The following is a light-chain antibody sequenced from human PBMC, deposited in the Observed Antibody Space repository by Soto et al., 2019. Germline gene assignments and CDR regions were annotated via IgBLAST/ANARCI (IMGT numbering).Light chain of an antibody. J-gene: IGKJ1*01. CDR1: QSVSSSS. CDR2: GAS. Sequence: EIVLTQSPGTLSLSPGERATLSCRASQSVSSSSLAWYQQKPCQGPRLLIYGASSRATGIPDRFSGSGSGTDFTLSISRLESEDFAVYYCQHYGTSPRTFGQGTKVEIK. V-gene: IGKV3-20*01. CDR3: QHYGTSPRT.